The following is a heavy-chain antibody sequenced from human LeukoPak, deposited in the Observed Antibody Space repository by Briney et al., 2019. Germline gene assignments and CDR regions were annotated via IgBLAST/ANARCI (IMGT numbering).Heavy chain of an antibody. CDR1: GFTFSRYE. Sequence: GGSLRLSCEASGFTFSRYEMNWVRQAPGKGLEWVSYISSSGSTIYYADSVKGRFTISRDNAKNSLYLQMNSLRAEDTALYYCARDPYSSSWYDYWGQGTLVTVSS. J-gene: IGHJ4*02. CDR3: ARDPYSSSWYDY. CDR2: ISSSGSTI. V-gene: IGHV3-48*03. D-gene: IGHD6-13*01.